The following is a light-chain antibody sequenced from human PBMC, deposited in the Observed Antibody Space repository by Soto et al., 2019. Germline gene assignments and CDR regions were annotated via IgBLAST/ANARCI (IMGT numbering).Light chain of an antibody. J-gene: IGKJ1*01. CDR1: QSVSSSY. Sequence: DIGLTQSPGTLSLSPGERATLSCRASQSVSSSYLAWYQQKPGQAPRLLIYGASSRATGIPDRFSGSGSGTDFTLTISRLEPEDFAVYYCQQYGSSPGTFGQGTKVEIK. CDR3: QQYGSSPGT. V-gene: IGKV3-20*01. CDR2: GAS.